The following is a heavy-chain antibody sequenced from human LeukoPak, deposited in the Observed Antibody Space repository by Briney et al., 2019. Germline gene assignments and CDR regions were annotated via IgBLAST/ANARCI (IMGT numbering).Heavy chain of an antibody. D-gene: IGHD6-13*01. J-gene: IGHJ4*02. CDR1: GFTFSSYA. CDR2: ISGSGGGT. V-gene: IGHV3-23*01. Sequence: SGGSLRLSCAASGFTFSSYAMTWVRQAPGKGLEWVSAISGSGGGTYYADSVKGRFTISRDNYKNTLYLQMNSLRAEDTAVYYCAKGIGAASDYWGQGTLVTVSS. CDR3: AKGIGAASDY.